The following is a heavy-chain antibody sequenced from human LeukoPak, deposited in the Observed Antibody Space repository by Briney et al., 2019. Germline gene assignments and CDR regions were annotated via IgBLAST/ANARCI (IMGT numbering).Heavy chain of an antibody. D-gene: IGHD2-21*02. J-gene: IGHJ4*02. CDR2: IIPIFGTA. V-gene: IGHV1-69*05. CDR1: RGTLSSYA. CDR3: AGAMVVTAINLDY. Sequence: SVKVSCKVSRGTLSSYAISGVRPAPGQGLEWMGRIIPIFGTANYAQKFQSRVTITTDESTSTAKTELSSQRSEGTAVYYCAGAMVVTAINLDYWGQGTLVTVSS.